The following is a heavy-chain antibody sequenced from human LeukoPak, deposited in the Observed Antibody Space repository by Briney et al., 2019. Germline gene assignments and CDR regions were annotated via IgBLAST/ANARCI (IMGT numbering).Heavy chain of an antibody. J-gene: IGHJ4*02. Sequence: GGSLRLSCAASGFTFSSYTMSWVRDTPGEGLEWVAGISDRGGRTNYADSVKGRFTISRDNPKNTLYLQMNSLRAEDTAVYFCAKRGVVIRVILVGFHKEAYYFDSWGQGALVTVSS. V-gene: IGHV3-23*01. CDR1: GFTFSSYT. CDR2: ISDRGGRT. D-gene: IGHD3-22*01. CDR3: AKRGVVIRVILVGFHKEAYYFDS.